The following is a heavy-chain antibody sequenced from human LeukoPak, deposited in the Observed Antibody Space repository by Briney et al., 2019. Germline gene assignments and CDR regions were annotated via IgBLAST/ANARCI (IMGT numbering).Heavy chain of an antibody. D-gene: IGHD5-12*01. CDR3: TTDQVTGLIVATILDAFDI. Sequence: GGSLRLSCAASGFTFSSYAMSWVRQAPGKGLEWVGRIKSKTDGGTTDYAAPVKGRFTISRDDSKNTLYLQMNSLKTEDTAVYYCTTDQVTGLIVATILDAFDIWGQGTMVTVSS. CDR1: GFTFSSYA. J-gene: IGHJ3*02. V-gene: IGHV3-15*01. CDR2: IKSKTDGGTT.